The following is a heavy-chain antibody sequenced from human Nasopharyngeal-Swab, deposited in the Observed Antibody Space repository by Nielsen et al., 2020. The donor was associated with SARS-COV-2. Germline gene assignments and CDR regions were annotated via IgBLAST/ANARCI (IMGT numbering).Heavy chain of an antibody. CDR3: AKEHSSTWNYLDY. Sequence: GGSLRLSCAASGFTFSSYAMHWVRQAPGKGLEWVSGISWNSGYIVYADSVKGRFTISRDNAKNSLYLQMNSLRAEDMALYYCAKEHSSTWNYLDYWGQGTLVTVSS. CDR1: GFTFSSYA. V-gene: IGHV3-9*03. CDR2: ISWNSGYI. J-gene: IGHJ4*02. D-gene: IGHD6-13*01.